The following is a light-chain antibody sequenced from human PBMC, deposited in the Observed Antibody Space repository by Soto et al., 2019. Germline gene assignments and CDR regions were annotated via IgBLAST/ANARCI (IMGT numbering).Light chain of an antibody. V-gene: IGKV3-11*01. Sequence: EIVLTQSPVTLSLSTGERATLSCRASQSVSRYLAWYQQKPGQAPRLLIYDTSIRATGIPARFSVSGSGTLFTITIMSLEQEDFAIYYCQQRTPWLWTLGQGTKVQIK. CDR2: DTS. CDR3: QQRTPWLWT. J-gene: IGKJ1*01. CDR1: QSVSRY.